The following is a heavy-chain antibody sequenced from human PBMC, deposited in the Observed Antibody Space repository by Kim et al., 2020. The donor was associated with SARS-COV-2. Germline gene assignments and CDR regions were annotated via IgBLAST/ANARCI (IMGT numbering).Heavy chain of an antibody. V-gene: IGHV1-69*13. CDR2: IIPIFGTA. D-gene: IGHD3-22*01. CDR1: GGTFSSYA. J-gene: IGHJ4*02. CDR3: ARDAPPYYDSSGLSSV. Sequence: SVKVSCKASGGTFSSYAISWVRQAPGQGLEWMGGIIPIFGTANYAQKFQGRVTITADESTSTAYMELSSLRSEDTAVYYCARDAPPYYDSSGLSSVWGQGTLVTVSS.